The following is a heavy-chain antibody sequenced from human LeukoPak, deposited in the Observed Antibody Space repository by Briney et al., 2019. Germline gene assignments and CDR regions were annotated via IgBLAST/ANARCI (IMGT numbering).Heavy chain of an antibody. CDR2: MNPNSGNT. Sequence: ASVNVSCKASGYTFTSYDINLVRQATGQGLEWMGWMNPNSGNTGYAQKFQGRVTMTRNTSISTAYMELSSPRSEDTAVYYCALFSTTVVRNPWGQGTLVTVSS. V-gene: IGHV1-8*01. CDR1: GYTFTSYD. J-gene: IGHJ5*02. D-gene: IGHD4-23*01. CDR3: ALFSTTVVRNP.